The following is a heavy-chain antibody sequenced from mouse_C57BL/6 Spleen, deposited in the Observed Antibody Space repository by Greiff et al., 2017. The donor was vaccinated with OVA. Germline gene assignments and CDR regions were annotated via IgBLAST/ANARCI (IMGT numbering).Heavy chain of an antibody. J-gene: IGHJ3*01. CDR1: GYTFTSYG. D-gene: IGHD2-4*01. V-gene: IGHV1-81*01. Sequence: QVQLKQSGAELARPGASVKLSCKASGYTFTSYGISWVKQRTGQGLEWIGEIYPRSGNTYYNEKFKGKATLTADKSSSTAYMELRSLTSEDSAVYFCARSVDDYPPFAYWGQGTLVTVSA. CDR3: ARSVDDYPPFAY. CDR2: IYPRSGNT.